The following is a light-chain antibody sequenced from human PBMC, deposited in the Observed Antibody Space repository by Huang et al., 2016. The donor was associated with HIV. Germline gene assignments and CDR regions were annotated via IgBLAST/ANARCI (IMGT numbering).Light chain of an antibody. CDR3: QQYNNWPYT. CDR2: GAS. J-gene: IGKJ2*01. CDR1: QGVGSK. V-gene: IGKV3-15*01. Sequence: DTVMTQTPATLSVSPGARATLACRASQGVGSKLAWFQQKPGQCPRLLIHGASTRATGIPARFSGSGSGTEFTLTISSLQSEDFAVYYCQQYNNWPYTFGQGTKLEIK.